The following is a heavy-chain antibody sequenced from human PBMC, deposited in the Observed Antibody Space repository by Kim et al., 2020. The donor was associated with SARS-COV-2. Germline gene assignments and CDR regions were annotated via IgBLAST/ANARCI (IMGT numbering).Heavy chain of an antibody. D-gene: IGHD3-3*01. CDR1: GGSVSSGSYF. Sequence: SETLSLTCTVSGGSVSSGSYFWSWIRQPPGKGLGWFGYTFYSGNPNYTPSLKSRVTMSVDTSKNQFSLKLRSVTAADTAVYYCARAPNDFWSGYPYYFDYWGQGTLVTVSS. CDR2: TFYSGNP. J-gene: IGHJ4*02. V-gene: IGHV4-61*01. CDR3: ARAPNDFWSGYPYYFDY.